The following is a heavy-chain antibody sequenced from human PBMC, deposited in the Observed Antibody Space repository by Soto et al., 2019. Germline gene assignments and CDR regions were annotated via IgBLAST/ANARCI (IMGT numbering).Heavy chain of an antibody. J-gene: IGHJ4*02. Sequence: QVQLVQSGAEVKKPGASVKVSCKVSGYTLTELSMHWVRQAPGKGLEWMGGFDPEDGETIYAQKFKSSITMTENTSTAPADMELSSMSSGDTAVYYCATLEQATMYFDYWGQGTLVTVSS. D-gene: IGHD5-12*01. CDR3: ATLEQATMYFDY. CDR2: FDPEDGET. V-gene: IGHV1-24*01. CDR1: GYTLTELS.